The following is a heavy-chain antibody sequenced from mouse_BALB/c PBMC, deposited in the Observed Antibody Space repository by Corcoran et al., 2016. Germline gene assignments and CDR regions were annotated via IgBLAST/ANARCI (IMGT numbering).Heavy chain of an antibody. CDR1: GYTFTNYG. CDR2: INTYTGEP. D-gene: IGHD1-1*01. Sequence: QIQLVQSGPELKKPGETVKISCKASGYTFTNYGMKWVKQAPGKGLKWMGWINTYTGEPTYADDFKGRFAFSLETSASTAYLQINNLKNEDTATYFCARQYYGSSAWFAYWGQGTLVTVSA. J-gene: IGHJ3*01. CDR3: ARQYYGSSAWFAY. V-gene: IGHV9-3-1*01.